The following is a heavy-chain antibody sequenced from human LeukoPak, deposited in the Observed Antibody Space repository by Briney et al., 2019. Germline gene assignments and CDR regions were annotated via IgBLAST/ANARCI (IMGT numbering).Heavy chain of an antibody. J-gene: IGHJ4*02. V-gene: IGHV4-59*08. CDR2: IYYSGST. CDR1: GGSISPYY. Sequence: ASETLSLTCTVSGGSISPYYWSWIRQPPGKGLEWIGYIYYSGSTNYNPSLKSRVTISVDTSKNQFSLKLSSVTAADTAVYYCARYYYDSSGYYYLDYWGQGTLVTVSS. D-gene: IGHD3-22*01. CDR3: ARYYYDSSGYYYLDY.